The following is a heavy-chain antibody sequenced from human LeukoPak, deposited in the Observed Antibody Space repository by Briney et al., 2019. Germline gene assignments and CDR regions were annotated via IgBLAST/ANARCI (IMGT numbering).Heavy chain of an antibody. D-gene: IGHD3-22*01. Sequence: GGSLRLSCAASGFXFSSCGMHWVRQAPGTGLEWVSGISYDGSNKYYADAVKGRFTISRDNSKNTLYLQMNSLRAEDMAVYYCARDLDSSGYYSYLSDYWGQGTLVTVSS. CDR1: GFXFSSCG. CDR3: ARDLDSSGYYSYLSDY. CDR2: ISYDGSNK. J-gene: IGHJ4*02. V-gene: IGHV3-30*03.